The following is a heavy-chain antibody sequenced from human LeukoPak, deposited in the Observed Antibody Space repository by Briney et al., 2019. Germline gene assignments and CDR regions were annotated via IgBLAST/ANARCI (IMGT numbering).Heavy chain of an antibody. Sequence: SETLSLTCTVSGYSISSGYYWCWIRQPPGKVLERVGSIYHSGSPYYNPSLKSRVTISVDTSKNQFSLKLSSVPAAGTAVYYCARVSSDVDIVATSSYFDYWGQGTLVTVSS. CDR2: IYHSGSP. D-gene: IGHD5-12*01. J-gene: IGHJ4*02. CDR3: ARVSSDVDIVATSSYFDY. V-gene: IGHV4-38-2*02. CDR1: GYSISSGYY.